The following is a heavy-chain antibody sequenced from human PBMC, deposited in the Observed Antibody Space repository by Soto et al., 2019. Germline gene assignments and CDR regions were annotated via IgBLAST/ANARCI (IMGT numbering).Heavy chain of an antibody. CDR1: GFTFRSYG. V-gene: IGHV3-30*18. Sequence: HVQLVESGGGVVQPGRSLRLSCAASGFTFRSYGMHWVRQAPGKGLEWVAVISYDGSNKFYADSVKGRFTISRDNSKNTLYLQMNSLRAEDTAVYYCAKGRDDFDYWGQGTLVTVSS. CDR2: ISYDGSNK. CDR3: AKGRDDFDY. J-gene: IGHJ4*02.